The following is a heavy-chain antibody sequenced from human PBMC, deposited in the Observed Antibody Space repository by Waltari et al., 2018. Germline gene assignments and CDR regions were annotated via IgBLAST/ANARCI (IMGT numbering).Heavy chain of an antibody. CDR3: ATYIGASVGTAAFDV. D-gene: IGHD5-12*01. CDR1: GVSIPSNSHY. Sequence: QLQLQESGPRLVRPSETLSLIFRVSGVSIPSNSHYWAWILQSPGQGLEWIVTVSYSGTTYISPSLKSRVSVSRDTSKNQVSLILGSVTAADMAVYYCATYIGASVGTAAFDVWGQGTMVTVSS. CDR2: VSYSGTT. V-gene: IGHV4-39*01. J-gene: IGHJ3*01.